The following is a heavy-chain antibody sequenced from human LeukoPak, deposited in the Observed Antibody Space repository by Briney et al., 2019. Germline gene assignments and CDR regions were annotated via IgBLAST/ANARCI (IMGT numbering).Heavy chain of an antibody. CDR2: IYSVGST. CDR3: ARDSRSNLALVFDI. CDR1: GFTVSSNY. V-gene: IGHV3-53*01. D-gene: IGHD1-26*01. J-gene: IGHJ3*02. Sequence: GGSLRLSCAASGFTVSSNYMSWVRQAPGKGLEWVSIIYSVGSTYYADSVKGRFTISRDNSKNTLYLQMNSLRAEDTAVYYCARDSRSNLALVFDIWGQGTMVTVSA.